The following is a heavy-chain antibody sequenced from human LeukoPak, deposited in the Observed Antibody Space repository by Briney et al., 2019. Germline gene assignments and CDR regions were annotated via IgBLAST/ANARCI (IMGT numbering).Heavy chain of an antibody. CDR3: ARAPHITMIVAAHPAFDI. D-gene: IGHD3-22*01. CDR1: GGSISSSSYY. CDR2: IYYSGST. J-gene: IGHJ3*02. V-gene: IGHV4-39*07. Sequence: SETLSLTCTVSGGSISSSSYYWGWIRQPPGKGMEWIGSIYYSGSTYYNPSLKSRVTISVDTSKNQFSLKLSSVTAADTAVYYCARAPHITMIVAAHPAFDIWGQGTMVTVSS.